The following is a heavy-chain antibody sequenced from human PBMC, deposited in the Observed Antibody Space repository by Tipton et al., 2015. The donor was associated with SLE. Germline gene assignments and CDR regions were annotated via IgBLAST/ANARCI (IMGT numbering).Heavy chain of an antibody. Sequence: SLTCTVSGGAISSSSYYWGWIRQPPGKGLEWIGSIYYSGSTYYNPPLKSRVTISVDTSKNQFSLKLSSVTAADTAVYYCARGDYYDSSGHDAFDIWGQGTMVTVSS. CDR2: IYYSGST. V-gene: IGHV4-39*07. CDR1: GGAISSSSYY. D-gene: IGHD3-22*01. CDR3: ARGDYYDSSGHDAFDI. J-gene: IGHJ3*02.